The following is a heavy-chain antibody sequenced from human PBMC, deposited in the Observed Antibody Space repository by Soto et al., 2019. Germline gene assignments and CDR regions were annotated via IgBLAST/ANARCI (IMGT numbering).Heavy chain of an antibody. CDR2: IKFDGSEK. D-gene: IGHD2-2*01. CDR3: VKDGGYCSSATCYSPRNHYFDA. Sequence: LRLSCAASGFDFSVYWMSWVRQAPGKGPEWVANIKFDGSEKQYVDSVKGRFTISRDNARNPVFLQMNSLRAGDTAVYYCVKDGGYCSSATCYSPRNHYFDAWGQGTLVTVSS. J-gene: IGHJ5*02. V-gene: IGHV3-7*03. CDR1: GFDFSVYW.